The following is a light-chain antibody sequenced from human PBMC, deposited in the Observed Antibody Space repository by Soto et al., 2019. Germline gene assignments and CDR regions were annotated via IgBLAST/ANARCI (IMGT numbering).Light chain of an antibody. CDR2: DVS. Sequence: QSALTQPRSVSGSPGQSVTISCTGTSSDVGDYNYVSWYQQHPGKAPKLMIYDVSKRPSGVPDRFSGSKSGNTASLTISGLHAEDEADYYCCSYAGRYSLDVFGTGTKLTVL. J-gene: IGLJ1*01. V-gene: IGLV2-11*01. CDR3: CSYAGRYSLDV. CDR1: SSDVGDYNY.